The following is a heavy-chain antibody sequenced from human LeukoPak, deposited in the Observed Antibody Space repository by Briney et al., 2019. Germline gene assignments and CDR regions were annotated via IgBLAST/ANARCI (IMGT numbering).Heavy chain of an antibody. D-gene: IGHD2-15*01. CDR2: ISGSGGST. CDR1: GFTFSSFG. V-gene: IGHV3-23*01. J-gene: IGHJ4*02. CDR3: ARVYHLGYCSGGSCSLDY. Sequence: PGGSLRLSCAAPGFTFSSFGMSWVRQAPGKGLEWVSAISGSGGSTYYADSVKGRFTISRDNAKNSLYLQMNSLRAEDTAVYYCARVYHLGYCSGGSCSLDYWGQGTLVTVSS.